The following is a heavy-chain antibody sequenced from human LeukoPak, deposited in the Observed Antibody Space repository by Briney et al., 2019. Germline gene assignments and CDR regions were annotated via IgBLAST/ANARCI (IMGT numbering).Heavy chain of an antibody. CDR2: ISGSGGST. CDR1: GESFSGYY. CDR3: AKDGVRGGFVGYYYYYYYMDV. Sequence: ETLSLTCAVYGESFSGYYWSWVRQPPGKGLEWVSAISGSGGSTYYADSVKGRFTISRDNSKNTLYLQMNSLRAEDTAVYYCAKDGVRGGFVGYYYYYYYMDVWGKGTTVTVSS. D-gene: IGHD3-10*01. V-gene: IGHV3-23*01. J-gene: IGHJ6*03.